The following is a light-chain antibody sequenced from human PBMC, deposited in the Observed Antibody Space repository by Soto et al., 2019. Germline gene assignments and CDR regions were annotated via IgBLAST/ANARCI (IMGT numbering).Light chain of an antibody. CDR3: QQYGSLSWT. J-gene: IGKJ1*01. Sequence: EIVLTQSPGTLSLSPGERATLSCRASQDVSSSYLAWYQQKLGQAPRLLMYGTSNRATGIPDRFSGSGSGTDFTLTISRLEAEDFAVYYCQQYGSLSWTFGQGTKVDIK. CDR2: GTS. V-gene: IGKV3-20*01. CDR1: QDVSSSY.